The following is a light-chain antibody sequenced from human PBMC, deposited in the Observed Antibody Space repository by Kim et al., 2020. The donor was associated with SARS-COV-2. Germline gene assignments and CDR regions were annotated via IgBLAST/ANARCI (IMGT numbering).Light chain of an antibody. CDR1: QSVSSN. J-gene: IGKJ2*01. V-gene: IGKV3-15*01. CDR3: QQYSDWPRA. Sequence: EIVMTQSPATLSVSPGERATLSCRASQSVSSNLAWYQQRPGQAPRLLIHGASTRATGVPARFSGSGSGTELTLTISSLQSEDFAVYYCQQYSDWPRAFGQGTKLEI. CDR2: GAS.